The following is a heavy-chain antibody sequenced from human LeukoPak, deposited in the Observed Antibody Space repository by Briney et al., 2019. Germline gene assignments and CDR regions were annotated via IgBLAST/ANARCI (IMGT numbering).Heavy chain of an antibody. CDR1: GYTFTGYY. CDR3: ARDGYSKEYCGGDCSHLYYYYYYTDV. D-gene: IGHD2-21*02. Sequence: ASVKVSCKASGYTFTGYYMHWVRQAPGQGLEWMGWINPNSGGTNYAQKFQGRVTMTRDMSTSTVYMELSSLRSEDTAVYYCARDGYSKEYCGGDCSHLYYYYYYTDVWGKGTTVTVSS. CDR2: INPNSGGT. V-gene: IGHV1-2*02. J-gene: IGHJ6*03.